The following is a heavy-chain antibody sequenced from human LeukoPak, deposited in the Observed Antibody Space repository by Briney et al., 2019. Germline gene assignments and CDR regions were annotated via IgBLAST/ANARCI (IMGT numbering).Heavy chain of an antibody. CDR1: GFVFSASY. Sequence: PGGSLSLSCAASGFVFSASYMSWVRKAPGKGLEWVATIKPDGSEKYHVDSVSGRFTISRDNTNDPLFLQMNSLRVDDTAVYYCVRGGTYWTVSWGQGTLVNVS. V-gene: IGHV3-7*01. CDR3: VRGGTYWTVS. CDR2: IKPDGSEK. J-gene: IGHJ5*01.